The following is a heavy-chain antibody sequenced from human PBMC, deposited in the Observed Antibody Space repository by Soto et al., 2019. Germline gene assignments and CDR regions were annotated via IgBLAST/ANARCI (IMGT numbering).Heavy chain of an antibody. V-gene: IGHV2-5*02. J-gene: IGHJ6*02. CDR1: GFSLSTSGVG. CDR2: VYWDDDK. CDR3: IQSRCGGDCLQSYASYYYYGMDV. D-gene: IGHD2-21*02. Sequence: GSGPTLVNPTQTLTLTCTFSGFSLSTSGVGVGWIRQPPGQALGWLALVYWDDDKRYSPSLKGRLTITKDTSKNQVVLTMTNMDPVDTATYYCIQSRCGGDCLQSYASYYYYGMDVWGQGTTVTVSS.